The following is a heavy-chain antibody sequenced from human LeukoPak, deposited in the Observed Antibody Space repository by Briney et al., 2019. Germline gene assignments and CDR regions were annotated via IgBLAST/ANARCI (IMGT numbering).Heavy chain of an antibody. CDR1: GYTFSTYD. CDR3: ARGQYSSSWYPFDT. D-gene: IGHD6-13*01. Sequence: ASVKVSCKTSGYTFSTYDINRVRQASGQGLEWMGWMNPNSGNTHYAQKFQGRVTITRNTSISTAYMELSSLRSEDTAVYFCARGQYSSSWYPFDTWGQGTLVTVSS. CDR2: MNPNSGNT. J-gene: IGHJ5*02. V-gene: IGHV1-8*03.